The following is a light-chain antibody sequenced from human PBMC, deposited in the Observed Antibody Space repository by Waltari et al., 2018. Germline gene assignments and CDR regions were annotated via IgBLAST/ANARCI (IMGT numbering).Light chain of an antibody. CDR3: QQPPGT. CDR1: RDIRNY. Sequence: DIQLTQSPSFLSASVGDRVTFTCRASRDIRNYLAWYQQKSGKAPKLLIFAASTLQSGVPSRFSGSGSGTEFTLTISSLQPEDLATYYCQQPPGTFGGGTKVEI. CDR2: AAS. V-gene: IGKV1-9*01. J-gene: IGKJ4*01.